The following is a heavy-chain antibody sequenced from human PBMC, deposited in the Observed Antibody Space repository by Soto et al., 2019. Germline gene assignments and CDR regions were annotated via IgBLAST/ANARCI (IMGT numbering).Heavy chain of an antibody. V-gene: IGHV1-18*01. CDR2: ISAYNGHT. CDR3: ATDRYDILTGYETHYSSF. J-gene: IGHJ4*02. Sequence: QVQMVQSGAEVKKPGASVKVSCKASGYTFTSYGISWVRQAPGHGLEWMGWISAYNGHTKYAQSLQGRVILTTDTSRSKAYMDGRILRSDDTAVYYGATDRYDILTGYETHYSSFWCQGTLVAVSS. CDR1: GYTFTSYG. D-gene: IGHD3-9*01.